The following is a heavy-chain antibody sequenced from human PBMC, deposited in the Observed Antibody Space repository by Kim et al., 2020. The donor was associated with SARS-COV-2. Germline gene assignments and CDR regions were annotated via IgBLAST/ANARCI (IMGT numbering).Heavy chain of an antibody. CDR3: AKRMSTVVSAFDC. V-gene: IGHV3-23*01. D-gene: IGHD4-4*01. J-gene: IGHJ4*02. CDR2: ISAGGGTT. Sequence: GGSLRLSCAATGFSFASYAISWVRQAPGKGLEWVSVISAGGGTTYYADSVKGRFTISRDNSKNTLYLQMTSLRAEDTAVYYCAKRMSTVVSAFDCWGQGTLVTVSS. CDR1: GFSFASYA.